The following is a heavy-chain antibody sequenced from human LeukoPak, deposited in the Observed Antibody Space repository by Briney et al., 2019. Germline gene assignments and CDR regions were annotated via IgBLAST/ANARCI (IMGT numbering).Heavy chain of an antibody. V-gene: IGHV3-48*03. CDR3: VLRYFDWLLSDYGMDV. CDR1: GFTFSSYE. CDR2: ISSSGSTI. J-gene: IGHJ6*02. Sequence: GGSLRLSCAASGFTFSSYEMNWVRQAPGKGLKWVSYISSSGSTIYYADSVKGRFTISRDNAKNSLYLQMNSPRAEDTAVYYCVLRYFDWLLSDYGMDVWGQGTTVTVSS. D-gene: IGHD3-9*01.